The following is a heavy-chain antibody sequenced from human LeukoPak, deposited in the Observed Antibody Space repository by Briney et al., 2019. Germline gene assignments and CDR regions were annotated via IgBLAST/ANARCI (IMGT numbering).Heavy chain of an antibody. Sequence: ASVKVSCKASGYTFTSYGISWVRQAPGQGLEWMGWISAYNGNTDYAQKLQGRVTMTTDTSTSTAYMELRSLRSDDTAVYYCARDRNIRDVWFADLDYWGQGTLVTVSS. CDR1: GYTFTSYG. CDR3: ARDRNIRDVWFADLDY. J-gene: IGHJ4*02. CDR2: ISAYNGNT. D-gene: IGHD3-10*01. V-gene: IGHV1-18*01.